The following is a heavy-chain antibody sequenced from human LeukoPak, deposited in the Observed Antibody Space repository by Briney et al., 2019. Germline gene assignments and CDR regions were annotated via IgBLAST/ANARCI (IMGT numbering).Heavy chain of an antibody. V-gene: IGHV3-74*01. D-gene: IGHD3-22*01. J-gene: IGHJ4*02. CDR2: IKTDGRTT. Sequence: GGSLRPSCAASGMTFSIHWMHWVRQAPGKGLVWVSLIKTDGRTTIYADSVKGRFTISRDDGKSTLYLQMNSLRAEDTAIYYCTTGPSFGYEWWGQGTVVTVSS. CDR1: GMTFSIHW. CDR3: TTGPSFGYEW.